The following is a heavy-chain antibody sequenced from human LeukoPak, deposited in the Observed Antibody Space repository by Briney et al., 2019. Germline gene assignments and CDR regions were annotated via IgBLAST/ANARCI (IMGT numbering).Heavy chain of an antibody. J-gene: IGHJ1*01. CDR2: IYYSGRT. CDR3: ARRRYYDGSGYLE. V-gene: IGHV4-39*01. CDR1: GDSVSRRDSY. Sequence: SSETLSLTCSVSGDSVSRRDSYWDWIRQPPGKGLEWIGTIYYSGRTYYSPSLKSRVTMSVDPSNNQFSLNLRSVTAADTAVYYCARRRYYDGSGYLEWGQGTLLSVSS. D-gene: IGHD3-22*01.